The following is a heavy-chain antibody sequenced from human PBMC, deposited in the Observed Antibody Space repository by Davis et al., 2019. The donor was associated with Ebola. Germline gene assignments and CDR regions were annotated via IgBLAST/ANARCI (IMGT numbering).Heavy chain of an antibody. CDR2: ISGSGGST. Sequence: PGGSLRLSCAASGFTFSSYAMSWVRQAPGKGLEWVSAISGSGGSTYYADSVKGRFTISRDNSKNTLYLQMNSLRAEDTAVYYCARGPSPRFFGVFYYMDVWGKGTTVTVSS. J-gene: IGHJ6*03. CDR3: ARGPSPRFFGVFYYMDV. D-gene: IGHD3-3*01. CDR1: GFTFSSYA. V-gene: IGHV3-23*01.